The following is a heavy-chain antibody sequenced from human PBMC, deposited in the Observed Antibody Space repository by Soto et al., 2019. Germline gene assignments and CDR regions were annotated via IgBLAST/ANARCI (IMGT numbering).Heavy chain of an antibody. Sequence: VGSLRLSFAASGFTLSSYWMSWVRQAPGKGLEWVANIKQDGSEKYYVDSVKGRFTISRDNAKNSLYLQMNSLRAEDTAVYYCARGFYDILTGYFDYWGQGTLVTVSS. D-gene: IGHD3-9*01. CDR3: ARGFYDILTGYFDY. V-gene: IGHV3-7*01. CDR2: IKQDGSEK. J-gene: IGHJ4*02. CDR1: GFTLSSYW.